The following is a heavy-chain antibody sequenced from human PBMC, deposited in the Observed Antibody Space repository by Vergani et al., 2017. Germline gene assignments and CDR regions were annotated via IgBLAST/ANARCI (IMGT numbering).Heavy chain of an antibody. D-gene: IGHD4-11*01. J-gene: IGHJ3*02. V-gene: IGHV3-23*04. CDR3: AKGKYMTTVDLDAFDI. CDR2: ISGSGGST. CDR1: GFTFSSYA. Sequence: EVQLVESGGGLVQPGGSLRLSCAASGFTFSSYAMSWVRQAPGKGLEWVSAISGSGGSTYYADSVKGRFAISRDNSTNTLYLQMNSLRAEDTAVYYCAKGKYMTTVDLDAFDIWGQGTMVTVSS.